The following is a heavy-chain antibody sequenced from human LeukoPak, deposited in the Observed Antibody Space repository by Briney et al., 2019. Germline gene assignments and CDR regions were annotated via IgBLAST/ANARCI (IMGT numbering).Heavy chain of an antibody. CDR3: AKWGDYDVLTGYYVPEY. Sequence: PGGSLRLSCAASGFTFSNYAMSWVRQAPGKGLEWVSAILGSGGSTYYADSVKGRFTVSRDNSKSTLYLQMNSLRAEDTALYYCAKWGDYDVLTGYYVPEYWGQGTPVTVSS. D-gene: IGHD3-9*01. CDR2: ILGSGGST. J-gene: IGHJ4*02. CDR1: GFTFSNYA. V-gene: IGHV3-23*01.